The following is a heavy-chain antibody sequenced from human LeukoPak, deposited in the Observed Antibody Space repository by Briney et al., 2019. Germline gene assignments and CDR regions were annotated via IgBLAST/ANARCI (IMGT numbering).Heavy chain of an antibody. Sequence: GGSLGLSCAASGFTFSSYGMSWVRQAPGKGLEWVSAISGSGGSTYYADSVKGRFTISRDNSKNTLYLQMNSLRAEDTAVFYCAKETYYDSSGIDYWGQGTLVTVSS. CDR1: GFTFSSYG. J-gene: IGHJ4*02. CDR3: AKETYYDSSGIDY. D-gene: IGHD3-22*01. CDR2: ISGSGGST. V-gene: IGHV3-23*01.